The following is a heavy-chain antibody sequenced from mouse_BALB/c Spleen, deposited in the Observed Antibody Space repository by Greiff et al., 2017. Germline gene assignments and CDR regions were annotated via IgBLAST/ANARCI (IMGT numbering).Heavy chain of an antibody. CDR2: ISYSGST. Sequence: EVQRVESGPGLVKPSQSLSLTCTVTGYSITSDYAWNWIRQFPGNKLEWMGYISYSGSTSYNPSLKSRISITRDTSKNQFFLQLNSVTTEDTATYYCARIPIYYDYDEGFDYWGQGTTLKVSS. CDR1: GYSITSDYA. V-gene: IGHV3-2*02. J-gene: IGHJ2*01. D-gene: IGHD2-4*01. CDR3: ARIPIYYDYDEGFDY.